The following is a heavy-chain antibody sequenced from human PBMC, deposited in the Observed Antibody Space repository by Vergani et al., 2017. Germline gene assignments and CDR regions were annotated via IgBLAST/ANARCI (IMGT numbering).Heavy chain of an antibody. Sequence: QVQLVQSGAEVKKPGSSVKVSCKASGGTFSSYAISWVRQAPGQGLEWMGRIIPIFGTANYAQKLQGRVTITADESTSTAYMELSSLRSEDTAVYYCARDLGPHIVVVTANYGMDVWGQGTTVTVSS. V-gene: IGHV1-69*13. J-gene: IGHJ6*02. CDR2: IIPIFGTA. D-gene: IGHD2-21*02. CDR3: ARDLGPHIVVVTANYGMDV. CDR1: GGTFSSYA.